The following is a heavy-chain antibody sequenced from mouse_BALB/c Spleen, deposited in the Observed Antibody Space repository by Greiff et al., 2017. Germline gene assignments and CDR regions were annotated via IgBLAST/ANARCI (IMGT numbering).Heavy chain of an antibody. CDR1: GYSITSDYA. CDR3: ARYDGYSLAY. J-gene: IGHJ3*01. CDR2: ISYSGST. Sequence: VKLQESGPGLVKPSQSLSLTCTVTGYSITSDYAWNWIRQFPGNKLEWMGYISYSGSTSYNPSLKSRISITRDTSKNQFFQQLNSVTTEDTATYYCARYDGYSLAYWGQGTLVTVSA. V-gene: IGHV3-2*02. D-gene: IGHD2-3*01.